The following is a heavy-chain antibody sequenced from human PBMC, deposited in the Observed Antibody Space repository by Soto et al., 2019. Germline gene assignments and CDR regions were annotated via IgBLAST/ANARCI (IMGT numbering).Heavy chain of an antibody. V-gene: IGHV1-8*01. CDR2: MNPNSGNT. CDR1: GYTFTYD. J-gene: IGHJ6*02. CDR3: ARGSALETYWYYGLDV. Sequence: QVQLVQSGAEVKKPGASVKVSCKASGYTFTYDINWVRQATGQGLEWMGWMNPNSGNTGDEERLQGRVNLTMDTSISTAYMELNSLTSEDTAVYYCARGSALETYWYYGLDVWGQGTTVTV. D-gene: IGHD3-3*01.